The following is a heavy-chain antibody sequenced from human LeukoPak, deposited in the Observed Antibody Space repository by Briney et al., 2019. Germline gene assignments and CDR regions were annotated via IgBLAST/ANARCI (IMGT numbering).Heavy chain of an antibody. Sequence: PGGSLRLSCAASEFTLSNYGMHWVRQAPGKGLEWVAFISYDGSNEYYADSVKGRFTISRDNSKNTLYLQMNSLRAEDMAVYYCADDGMATIRGHDAFDIWGQGTMVTVSS. J-gene: IGHJ3*02. CDR1: EFTLSNYG. CDR3: ADDGMATIRGHDAFDI. V-gene: IGHV3-30*02. CDR2: ISYDGSNE. D-gene: IGHD5-24*01.